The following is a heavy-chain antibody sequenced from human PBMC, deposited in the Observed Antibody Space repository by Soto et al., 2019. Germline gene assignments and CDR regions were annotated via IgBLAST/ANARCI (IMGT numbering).Heavy chain of an antibody. V-gene: IGHV3-23*01. CDR2: ISGSGGST. CDR3: ARLVVVAATSSFQH. CDR1: GSMFSSYA. J-gene: IGHJ1*01. D-gene: IGHD2-15*01. Sequence: PGKSVRQSYTDSGSMFSSYANSWVRQAPGKGLEWVSAISGSGGSTYYADSVKGRFTISRDNSKNTLYLQMNSLRAEDTAVYYCARLVVVAATSSFQHWGQGT.